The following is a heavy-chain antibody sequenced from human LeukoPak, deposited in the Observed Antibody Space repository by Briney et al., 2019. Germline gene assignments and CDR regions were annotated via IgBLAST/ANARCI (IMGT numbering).Heavy chain of an antibody. Sequence: PGRSLRLSWAASGFTFSSYGMHWVRQAPGKGRGWVAVISDAGSNKYYLASVKGRFTISRDNSKNTLYLQMNSLRAEDTAVYYCANSPTYCSSTSCYTNYWGQGTLVTVSS. CDR3: ANSPTYCSSTSCYTNY. V-gene: IGHV3-30*18. D-gene: IGHD2-2*02. J-gene: IGHJ4*02. CDR1: GFTFSSYG. CDR2: ISDAGSNK.